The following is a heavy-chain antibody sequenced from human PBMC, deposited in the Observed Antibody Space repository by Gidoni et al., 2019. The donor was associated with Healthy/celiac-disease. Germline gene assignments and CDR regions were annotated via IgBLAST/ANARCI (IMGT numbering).Heavy chain of an antibody. Sequence: QVQLVQSGAEVKKPGASVKVSCKASGYTFTSYYMHWVRQAPGQGLEWMGIINPSGGSTSYAQKFQGRVTMNRDTSTSTVYMELSSLRSEDTAVYYCARDRLAYCGGDCYSALNWFDPWGQGTLVTVSS. V-gene: IGHV1-46*01. CDR2: INPSGGST. J-gene: IGHJ5*02. CDR1: GYTFTSYY. CDR3: ARDRLAYCGGDCYSALNWFDP. D-gene: IGHD2-21*01.